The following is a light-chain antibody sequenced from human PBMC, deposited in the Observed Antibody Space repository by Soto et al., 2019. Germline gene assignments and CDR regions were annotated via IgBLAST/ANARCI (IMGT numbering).Light chain of an antibody. CDR2: DAS. V-gene: IGKV3D-15*01. Sequence: IGLKKSPATRSLYKEEIGTRSFMASQSVSTYLAWYQQKPGQVPRLLIYDASNRATGIPARFSGSGSGTEFTLTISGLQSEDFALYFCQQYNNWPFSFGPGTRLEIK. J-gene: IGKJ5*01. CDR3: QQYNNWPFS. CDR1: QSVSTY.